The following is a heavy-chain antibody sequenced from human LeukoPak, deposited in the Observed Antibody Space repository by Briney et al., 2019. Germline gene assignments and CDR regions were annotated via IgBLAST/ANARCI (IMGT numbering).Heavy chain of an antibody. CDR1: GFTFSSFG. V-gene: IGHV3-30*02. CDR2: IWYDGNKK. Sequence: GGSLRLSCAASGFTFSSFGMHWVRQAPGKGLEWVTFIWYDGNKKYYADSVKGRFTISRDNSKNTLYLQMNSLRSEDTAVYYCAKGHSGSYYSYYMDVSTKGTTVTVSS. J-gene: IGHJ6*03. D-gene: IGHD1-26*01. CDR3: AKGHSGSYYSYYMDV.